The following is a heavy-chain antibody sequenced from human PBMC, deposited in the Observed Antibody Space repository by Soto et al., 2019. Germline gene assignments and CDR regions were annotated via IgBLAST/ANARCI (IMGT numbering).Heavy chain of an antibody. J-gene: IGHJ4*02. D-gene: IGHD5-12*01. CDR2: IWYDGSNK. CDR3: AREGKDIVATIRPYYFDY. V-gene: IGHV3-33*01. CDR1: GFTFSSYG. Sequence: QVQLVESGGGVVQPGRSLRLSCAASGFTFSSYGMHWVRQAPGKGLEWVAVIWYDGSNKYYADSVKGRFTISRDNSKNTLYLQMNSLRAEDTAVNYCAREGKDIVATIRPYYFDYWGQGTLVTVSS.